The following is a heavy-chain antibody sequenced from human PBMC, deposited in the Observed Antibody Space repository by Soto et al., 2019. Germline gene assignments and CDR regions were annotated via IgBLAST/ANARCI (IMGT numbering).Heavy chain of an antibody. Sequence: GGSLRLSCTASGFTFGDYAMSWFRQAPGKGLEWVGFIRSKAYGGTTEYAASVKGRFTISRDDSKSIAYLQMNSLKTEDTAVYYCTRDGTSTIFGLVTPPRDVWAKGPRSPSP. CDR2: IRSKAYGGTT. V-gene: IGHV3-49*03. D-gene: IGHD3-3*01. CDR1: GFTFGDYA. J-gene: IGHJ6*02. CDR3: TRDGTSTIFGLVTPPRDV.